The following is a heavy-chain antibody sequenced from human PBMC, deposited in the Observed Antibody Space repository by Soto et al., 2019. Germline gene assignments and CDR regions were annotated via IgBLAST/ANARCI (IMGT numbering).Heavy chain of an antibody. D-gene: IGHD5-18*01. Sequence: QVQLVQSGAEVKKPGSSVKVSCKASGGTFSSYAISWVRQAPGQGLEWMGGIIPIFGTANYAQKFQGRVTITADESTSTAYMELSSLRSEDTAVYYCARDGYSYGYGDWYFDLWGRGALVTVSS. V-gene: IGHV1-69*01. CDR2: IIPIFGTA. CDR3: ARDGYSYGYGDWYFDL. J-gene: IGHJ2*01. CDR1: GGTFSSYA.